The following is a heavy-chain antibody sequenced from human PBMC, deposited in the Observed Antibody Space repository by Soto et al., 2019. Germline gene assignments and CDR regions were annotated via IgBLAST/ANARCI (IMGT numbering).Heavy chain of an antibody. V-gene: IGHV4-59*08. Sequence: QVQLQESGPGLVKPSETLSLTCTVSGGSISSYYWSWIRQPPGKGLEWIGYIYYSGSTNYNPSLKSRVTISVDTSKNQFSLKLSSVTAADTAVYYCARTYGDLSNWFDPWGQGTLVTVSS. J-gene: IGHJ5*02. D-gene: IGHD4-17*01. CDR3: ARTYGDLSNWFDP. CDR1: GGSISSYY. CDR2: IYYSGST.